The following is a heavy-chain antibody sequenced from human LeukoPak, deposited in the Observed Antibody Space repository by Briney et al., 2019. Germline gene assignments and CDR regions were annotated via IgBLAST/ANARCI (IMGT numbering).Heavy chain of an antibody. Sequence: GGSLRLSCAASGFTFSSYAVTRVRQAPGKGLEWVSAISGSGHNTYYADSVKGRFTISRDNSKNTVYLQMNSLRAEGTALYYCAKWREGTMVYFDYWGQGTLVTVSS. D-gene: IGHD3-10*01. V-gene: IGHV3-23*01. J-gene: IGHJ4*02. CDR1: GFTFSSYA. CDR2: ISGSGHNT. CDR3: AKWREGTMVYFDY.